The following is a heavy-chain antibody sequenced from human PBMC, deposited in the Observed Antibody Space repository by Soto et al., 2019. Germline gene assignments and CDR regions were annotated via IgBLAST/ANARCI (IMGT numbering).Heavy chain of an antibody. V-gene: IGHV1-69*13. J-gene: IGHJ4*02. D-gene: IGHD5-12*01. CDR3: ASLGVATITFDY. CDR1: GVTFSSYA. Sequence: SVKVCCKASGVTFSSYAISWVRQAPGQGLEWMGGIIPIFGTANYAQKFQGRVTITADESTSTAYMELSSLRSEDTAVYYCASLGVATITFDYWGQGTLVTSP. CDR2: IIPIFGTA.